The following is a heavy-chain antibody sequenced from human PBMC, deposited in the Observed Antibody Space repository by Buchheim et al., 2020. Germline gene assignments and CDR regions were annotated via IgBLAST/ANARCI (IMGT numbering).Heavy chain of an antibody. J-gene: IGHJ2*01. CDR3: AKAVAGYWYFDL. CDR1: GFTFSSYA. Sequence: EVQLLESGGGLVQPGGSLRLSCAASGFTFSSYAMNWVRQAPGKGLEWVSGFSGSGGTTYYADSVKGRFTISRDNSTNTLYLQMNSLRVEDTAVYYCAKAVAGYWYFDLWGRGTL. CDR2: FSGSGGTT. V-gene: IGHV3-23*01. D-gene: IGHD6-19*01.